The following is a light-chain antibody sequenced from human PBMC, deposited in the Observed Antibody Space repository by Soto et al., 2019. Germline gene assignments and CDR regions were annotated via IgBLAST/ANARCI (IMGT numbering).Light chain of an antibody. CDR1: QSISSY. CDR2: AAS. V-gene: IGKV1-39*01. J-gene: IGKJ1*01. CDR3: QQSYSTPPT. Sequence: DIQMTQSPSSLSASVGDRVTLTCRASQSISSYLNWYQQKPGHAPKLLIYAASSLQSGVPSRFSGSGSGTDFTLTISSLQPEDFATYYCQQSYSTPPTFGQGTKVEIK.